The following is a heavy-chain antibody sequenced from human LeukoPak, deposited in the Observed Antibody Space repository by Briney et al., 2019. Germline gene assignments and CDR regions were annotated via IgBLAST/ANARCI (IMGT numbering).Heavy chain of an antibody. D-gene: IGHD3-10*01. CDR2: IKNDGSEE. J-gene: IGHJ4*02. Sequence: GSLRLSCAASGFTFSSYWMRWVRQAPGKGLEGVANIKNDGSEEYYVDSVKGRFTISRDNAKNSLFLQMNSLTVEDTAVYYCARAIRGSAVDTGDRWGQGTLVTVSS. V-gene: IGHV3-7*01. CDR3: ARAIRGSAVDTGDR. CDR1: GFTFSSYW.